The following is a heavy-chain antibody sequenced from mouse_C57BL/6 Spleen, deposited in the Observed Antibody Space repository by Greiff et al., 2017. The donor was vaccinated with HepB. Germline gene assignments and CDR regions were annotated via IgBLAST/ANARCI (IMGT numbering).Heavy chain of an antibody. CDR1: GYTFTGYW. CDR2: ILPGSGST. D-gene: IGHD4-1*01. J-gene: IGHJ3*01. V-gene: IGHV1-9*01. Sequence: VKLQQSGAELMKPGASVKLSCKATGYTFTGYWIEWVKQRPGHGLEWIGEILPGSGSTNYNEKFKGKATFTADTSSSTAYMQLSSLTTEDSAIYYCARGGSNWAWFAYWGQGTLVTVSA. CDR3: ARGGSNWAWFAY.